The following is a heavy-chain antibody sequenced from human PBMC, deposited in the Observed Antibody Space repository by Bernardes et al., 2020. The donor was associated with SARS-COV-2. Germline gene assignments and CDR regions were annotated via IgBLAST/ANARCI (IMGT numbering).Heavy chain of an antibody. CDR3: AREMADPGPLDY. Sequence: SCKVSGYTLTELSMHWVRQAPGKGLEWVSFIGSGSDFIYYADSVKGRFTISRDNAKNSLYLQMNSLRAEDSAVYYCAREMADPGPLDYWGQGTLVTVSA. D-gene: IGHD2-8*01. V-gene: IGHV3-21*01. CDR2: IGSGSDFI. CDR1: GYTLTELS. J-gene: IGHJ4*02.